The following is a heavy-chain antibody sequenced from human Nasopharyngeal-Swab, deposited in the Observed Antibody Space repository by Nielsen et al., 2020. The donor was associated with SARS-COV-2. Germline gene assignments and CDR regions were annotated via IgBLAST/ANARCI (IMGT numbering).Heavy chain of an antibody. CDR3: TRGTGDRPFDY. Sequence: GESLKISCAASGFTFSTYVMHWVRQASGKGLEWVGRIRSKANSYATAYAASVKGRFTISRDDSKNTAYLQMNSLKTEDTAVYYCTRGTGDRPFDYWGQGTLVTVSS. J-gene: IGHJ4*02. CDR2: IRSKANSYAT. V-gene: IGHV3-73*01. CDR1: GFTFSTYV. D-gene: IGHD7-27*01.